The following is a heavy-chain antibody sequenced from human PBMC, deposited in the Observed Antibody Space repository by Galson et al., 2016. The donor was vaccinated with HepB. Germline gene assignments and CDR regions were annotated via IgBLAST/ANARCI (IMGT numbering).Heavy chain of an antibody. D-gene: IGHD6-13*01. J-gene: IGHJ4*02. CDR1: GYTFANHP. CDR2: INTNTGNP. Sequence: SVKVSCKASGYTFANHPMNWVRQAPGQGLEWMGWINTNTGNPTYVQGFTGRVVFYLDTSVSTAYLQINSLKAEDTAVYYCARVRYSSNWFWGYWGQGTLVTVSS. V-gene: IGHV7-4-1*02. CDR3: ARVRYSSNWFWGY.